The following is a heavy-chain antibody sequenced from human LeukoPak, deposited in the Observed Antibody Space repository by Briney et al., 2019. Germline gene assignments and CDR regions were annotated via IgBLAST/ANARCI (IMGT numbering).Heavy chain of an antibody. V-gene: IGHV3-53*01. CDR1: GFSVTNNY. D-gene: IGHD5-24*01. Sequence: GGSLRLSCAVSGFSVTNNYMSWVRQAPGKGLEWVSVFYVGGATYYADSVKGRFTISRYNSENTLYLQMKSLRAEDTAVYYCARGDGYNFFDYWGQGTLVTVSS. CDR3: ARGDGYNFFDY. J-gene: IGHJ4*02. CDR2: FYVGGAT.